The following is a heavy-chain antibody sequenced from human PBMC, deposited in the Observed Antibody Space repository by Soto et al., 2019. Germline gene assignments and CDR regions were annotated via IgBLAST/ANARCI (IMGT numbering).Heavy chain of an antibody. J-gene: IGHJ4*02. CDR2: ISGSGGST. CDR3: AKAPYDSSGLFDY. D-gene: IGHD3-22*01. CDR1: GFTFSSYA. V-gene: IGHV3-23*01. Sequence: EVQLLESGGGLVQPGGSLRLSCAASGFTFSSYAMSWVRQAPGKGLEWVSAISGSGGSTYYADSVKGRFTISRDNSNNTLYLQMNSLIAEDTAVYYCAKAPYDSSGLFDYWGQGTLVTVSS.